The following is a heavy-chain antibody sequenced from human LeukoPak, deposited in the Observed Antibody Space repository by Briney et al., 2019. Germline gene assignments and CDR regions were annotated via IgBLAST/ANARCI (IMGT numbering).Heavy chain of an antibody. D-gene: IGHD2-15*01. CDR2: INHSGST. Sequence: GSLRLSCAASGFTFSSYWMSWIRQPPGKGLEWIGEINHSGSTNYNPSLKSRVTISVDTSKNQFSLKLSSVTAADTAVYYCARGTYWFDYWGQGTLVTVSS. CDR3: ARGTYWFDY. V-gene: IGHV4-34*01. J-gene: IGHJ4*02. CDR1: GFTFSSYW.